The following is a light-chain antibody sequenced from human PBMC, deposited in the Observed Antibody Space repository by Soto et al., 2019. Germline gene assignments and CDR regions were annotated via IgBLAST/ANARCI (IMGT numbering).Light chain of an antibody. CDR2: DAS. CDR3: QHYADFART. J-gene: IGKJ4*02. Sequence: DVPRTLSPCTMTESLGNRVTITFRASKSVSGWLAWYQQKPGEAPKLLIYDASALPRGVPSRFSGSGSGTKFTLTMSSLQRDDFAPYYCQHYADFARTFGVGTKVDIK. CDR1: KSVSGW. V-gene: IGKV1-5*01.